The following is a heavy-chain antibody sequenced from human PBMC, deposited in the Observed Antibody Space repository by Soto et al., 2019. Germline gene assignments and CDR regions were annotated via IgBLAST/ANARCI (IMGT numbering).Heavy chain of an antibody. V-gene: IGHV3-53*01. J-gene: IGHJ1*01. D-gene: IGHD3-22*01. Sequence: EVQLVESGGGLIQPGGSLRLSCAASGFTVSSNYMSWVRQAPGKGLEWVSVIYSGGSTYYGDSVKVRFTISRDNSKNTLYLQMNSLRAEDTAVYYCARDRVESGYPEYFQHWGQGTLVTVSS. CDR3: ARDRVESGYPEYFQH. CDR2: IYSGGST. CDR1: GFTVSSNY.